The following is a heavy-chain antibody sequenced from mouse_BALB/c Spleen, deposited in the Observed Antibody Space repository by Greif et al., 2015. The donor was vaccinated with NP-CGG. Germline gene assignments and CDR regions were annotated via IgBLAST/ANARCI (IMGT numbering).Heavy chain of an antibody. CDR1: GFNIKDTY. V-gene: IGHV14-3*02. D-gene: IGHD1-1*01. Sequence: VQLQQSGAELVKPGASVKLSCTASGFNIKDTYMHWVKQRPEQGLEWIGRIDPANGNTKYDPKFQGKATMTADTSSNTAYLQLSSLTSEDTAVYYCAPYYYGSSYEFAYWGQGTLVTVSA. CDR3: APYYYGSSYEFAY. J-gene: IGHJ3*01. CDR2: IDPANGNT.